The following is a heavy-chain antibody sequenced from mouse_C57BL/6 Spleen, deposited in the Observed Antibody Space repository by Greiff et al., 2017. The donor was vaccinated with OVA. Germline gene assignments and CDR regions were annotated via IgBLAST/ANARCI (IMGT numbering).Heavy chain of an antibody. V-gene: IGHV5-6*01. Sequence: EVKLMESGGDLVKPGGSLKLSCAASGFTFSSYGMSWVRQTPGQRLEWVATISRGGSSTSYPDSVKGRFTISTDNAKNTLYLQMSSLKSEDTAMYYCARQGAAQATSDFDYWGQGTTLTVSS. J-gene: IGHJ2*01. CDR2: ISRGGSST. CDR1: GFTFSSYG. CDR3: ARQGAAQATSDFDY. D-gene: IGHD3-2*02.